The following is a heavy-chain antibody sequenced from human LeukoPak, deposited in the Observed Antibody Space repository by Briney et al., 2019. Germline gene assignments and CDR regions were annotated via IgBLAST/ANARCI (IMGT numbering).Heavy chain of an antibody. J-gene: IGHJ4*02. CDR1: GFTFSDYA. Sequence: PGGSLRLSCGASGFTFSDYAMTWVRQAPGKGLEWVSVICGDAVRTYYADSVTGRFTISRDNSMNTLYLQMNSLRVEDTALYYCARYVVPGPTRAFDQWGQGILVTVSS. CDR3: ARYVVPGPTRAFDQ. CDR2: ICGDAVRT. D-gene: IGHD1-26*01. V-gene: IGHV3-23*01.